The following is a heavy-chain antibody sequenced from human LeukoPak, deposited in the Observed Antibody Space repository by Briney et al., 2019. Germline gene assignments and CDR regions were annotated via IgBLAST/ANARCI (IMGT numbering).Heavy chain of an antibody. V-gene: IGHV3-48*03. Sequence: QPGGSLRLSCAASGFTFSSYEMNCVRQAPGKGLEWVSYISSSGSTIYYADSVKGRFTISRDNAKNSLYLQMNSLRAEDTAVYYCARDPAYDFWSGYYRGGFDYWGQGTLVTVSS. J-gene: IGHJ4*02. D-gene: IGHD3-3*01. CDR2: ISSSGSTI. CDR1: GFTFSSYE. CDR3: ARDPAYDFWSGYYRGGFDY.